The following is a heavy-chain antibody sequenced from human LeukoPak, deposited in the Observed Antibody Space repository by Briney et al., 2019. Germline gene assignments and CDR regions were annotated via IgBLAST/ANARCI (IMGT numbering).Heavy chain of an antibody. D-gene: IGHD3-16*02. J-gene: IGHJ4*02. CDR3: ARGALKSYYDYVWGSYRHRFDY. Sequence: ASVKVSCKASGYTFTSYDINWVRQATEQGLEWMGWMNPNSGNTGYAQKFQGRVTMTRNTSISTAYMELSSLRSEDTAVYYCARGALKSYYDYVWGSYRHRFDYWGQGTLVTVSS. V-gene: IGHV1-8*01. CDR1: GYTFTSYD. CDR2: MNPNSGNT.